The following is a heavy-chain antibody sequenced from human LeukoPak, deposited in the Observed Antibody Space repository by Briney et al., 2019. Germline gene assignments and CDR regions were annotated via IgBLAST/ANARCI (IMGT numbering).Heavy chain of an antibody. V-gene: IGHV3-30*02. CDR1: GFTCSSYG. CDR3: AKDRSGNFDY. Sequence: PGGSLRLSCAASGFTCSSYGMHWVRQAPAKGLEWVAFVRYDGSNTYYADSVKGRFTISRDNSKNTLYLQMNSLRAEDTAVYYCAKDRSGNFDYWGQGTLVTVSS. CDR2: VRYDGSNT. D-gene: IGHD3-3*01. J-gene: IGHJ4*02.